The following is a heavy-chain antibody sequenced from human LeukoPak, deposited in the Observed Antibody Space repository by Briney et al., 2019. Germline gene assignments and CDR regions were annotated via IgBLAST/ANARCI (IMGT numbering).Heavy chain of an antibody. D-gene: IGHD5-18*01. V-gene: IGHV1-69*05. Sequence: SVKVSCKASGYTFTSYGISWVRQAPGQGLEWMGGIIPIFGTANYAQKFQGRVTITTDESTSTAYMELSSLRSEDTAVYYCARVTRGYSYGGIDYWGQGTLVTVSS. CDR1: GYTFTSYG. CDR2: IIPIFGTA. J-gene: IGHJ4*02. CDR3: ARVTRGYSYGGIDY.